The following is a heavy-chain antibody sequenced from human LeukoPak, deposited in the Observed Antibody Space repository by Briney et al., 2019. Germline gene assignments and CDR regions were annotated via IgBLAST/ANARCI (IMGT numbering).Heavy chain of an antibody. CDR1: GGPISSSSYY. CDR3: ARQGKLMVRGVPDWFDP. Sequence: SETLSLTCTVSGGPISSSSYYWGWIRQPPGKGLEWIGSIYYSGSTYYNPSLKSRVTISVDTSKNQFSLKLSSVTAADTAVYYCARQGKLMVRGVPDWFDPWGQGTLVTVSS. J-gene: IGHJ5*02. D-gene: IGHD3-10*01. V-gene: IGHV4-39*01. CDR2: IYYSGST.